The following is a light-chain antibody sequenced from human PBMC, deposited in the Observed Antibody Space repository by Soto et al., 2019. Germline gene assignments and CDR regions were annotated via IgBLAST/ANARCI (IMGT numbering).Light chain of an antibody. CDR1: QSIRTW. CDR3: QQYNNYLRT. CDR2: DAS. J-gene: IGKJ1*01. V-gene: IGKV1-5*01. Sequence: DIQMTQSPSTMSASVGDRVTITCRASQSIRTWLAWYQQKPGKAPKVLIHDASTLQSGVPSRFSGSGSGTEFTLPIRSLQPADFGTYFCQQYNNYLRTFGQGTKVEIK.